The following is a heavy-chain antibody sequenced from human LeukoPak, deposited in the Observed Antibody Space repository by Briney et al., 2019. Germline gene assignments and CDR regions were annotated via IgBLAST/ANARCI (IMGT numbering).Heavy chain of an antibody. V-gene: IGHV4-59*01. CDR1: GGSISSYY. Sequence: PSETLSLTCTVSGGSISSYYWSWIRQPPGKGLEWIGYIYYSGSTNYNPSLKSRVTISVDTSKNQFSLKLSSVTAVDTAVYYCARGGMATIRYWGQGTLVTVSS. CDR3: ARGGMATIRY. J-gene: IGHJ4*02. CDR2: IYYSGST. D-gene: IGHD5-24*01.